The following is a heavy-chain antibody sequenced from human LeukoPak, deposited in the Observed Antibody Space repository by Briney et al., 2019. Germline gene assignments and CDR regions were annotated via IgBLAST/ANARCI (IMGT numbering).Heavy chain of an antibody. J-gene: IGHJ5*02. Sequence: PSETLSLTCTVSGGSISSSSYYWGWIRQPPGKGLEWIGSIYYSGSTYYNPSLKSRVTISVDTSKNQFPLKLSSVTAADTAVYYCASANARGISSGWYWFDPWGQGTLVTVSS. D-gene: IGHD6-19*01. CDR2: IYYSGST. CDR1: GGSISSSSYY. V-gene: IGHV4-39*01. CDR3: ASANARGISSGWYWFDP.